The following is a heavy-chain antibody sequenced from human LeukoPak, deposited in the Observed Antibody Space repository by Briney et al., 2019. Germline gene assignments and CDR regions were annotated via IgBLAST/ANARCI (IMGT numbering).Heavy chain of an antibody. V-gene: IGHV5-10-1*01. CDR3: ATGASKVTTDFANY. Sequence: GESLTISCKASGYRFTNYWISLGRPMPGKGLEWMGRIDPRDSYTKYSPSFEGHVTISVDKPISSALLQWNSLKASDSAMYYCATGASKVTTDFANYWGQGTQVAVSS. CDR1: GYRFTNYW. D-gene: IGHD4-17*01. CDR2: IDPRDSYT. J-gene: IGHJ4*02.